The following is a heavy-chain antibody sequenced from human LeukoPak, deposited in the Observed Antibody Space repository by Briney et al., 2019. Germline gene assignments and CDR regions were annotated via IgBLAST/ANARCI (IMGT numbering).Heavy chain of an antibody. V-gene: IGHV3-30*18. Sequence: GRSLRLSCAASGFTFSSYDMHWVRQAPGKGLEWVAVISYDGSNKYYADSVKGRFTISRDNSKNTLYLQMNSLRAEDTAAYYCAKDFSSSWHDAFDIWGQGTMVTVSS. J-gene: IGHJ3*02. CDR2: ISYDGSNK. CDR3: AKDFSSSWHDAFDI. D-gene: IGHD6-13*01. CDR1: GFTFSSYD.